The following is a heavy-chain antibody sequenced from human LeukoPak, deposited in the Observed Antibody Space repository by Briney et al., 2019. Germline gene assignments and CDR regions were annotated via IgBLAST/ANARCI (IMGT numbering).Heavy chain of an antibody. Sequence: QPGGSLRLSCAASGFTVSSNYMSWVRQAPGKGLEWVSVIYSGGSTDYADSVKGRFTISRDTSKNTLHLQMNSLRVEDTAVYYCARSSHYDILTGYSEEDAFDIWGQGTMVTVSS. V-gene: IGHV3-53*01. J-gene: IGHJ3*02. CDR2: IYSGGST. CDR1: GFTVSSNY. CDR3: ARSSHYDILTGYSEEDAFDI. D-gene: IGHD3-9*01.